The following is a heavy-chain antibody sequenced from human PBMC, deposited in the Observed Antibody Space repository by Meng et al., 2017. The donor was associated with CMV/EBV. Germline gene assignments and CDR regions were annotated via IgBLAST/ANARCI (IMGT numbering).Heavy chain of an antibody. CDR2: MNWNGDGT. CDR1: GFAFREHG. V-gene: IGHV3-20*04. Sequence: GESLKISCAASGFAFREHGMTWVRQAPGKGLEWVAGMNWNGDGTGYADSVKGRFTISRDNAKNSLYLQMNSLRAEDTAVYYCAREGAAYYYYYGMDVWGQGTTVTVSS. CDR3: AREGAAYYYYYGMDV. D-gene: IGHD6-25*01. J-gene: IGHJ6*02.